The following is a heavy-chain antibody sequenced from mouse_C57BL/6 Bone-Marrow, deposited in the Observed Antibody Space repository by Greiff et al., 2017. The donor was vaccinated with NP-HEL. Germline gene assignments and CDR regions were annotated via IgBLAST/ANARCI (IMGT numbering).Heavy chain of an antibody. J-gene: IGHJ3*01. CDR2: SRNKANDYTT. CDR1: GFTFSDFY. V-gene: IGHV7-1*01. Sequence: EVMLVESGGGLVQSGRSLRLSCATSGFTFSDFYMEWVRQAPGKGLEWIAASRNKANDYTTEYSASVKGRFIVSRDTSQSILYRQMNALRAEDTAIYHCARDADGNYPFAYWGQGTLVTVSA. CDR3: ARDADGNYPFAY. D-gene: IGHD2-1*01.